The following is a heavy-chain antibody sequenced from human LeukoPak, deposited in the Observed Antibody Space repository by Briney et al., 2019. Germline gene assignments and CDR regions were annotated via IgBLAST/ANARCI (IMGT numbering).Heavy chain of an antibody. CDR3: ARDLRGWFSIDY. Sequence: GGSLRLSCAASGFTFSSYDMHWVRQAPGKGLDWVAVISNDGSEKNYADSVKGRFTISRDNSKNTLYLQMNSLRAEDTAVYYCARDLRGWFSIDYWGQGTLVTVSS. CDR2: ISNDGSEK. V-gene: IGHV3-30*03. D-gene: IGHD6-19*01. J-gene: IGHJ4*02. CDR1: GFTFSSYD.